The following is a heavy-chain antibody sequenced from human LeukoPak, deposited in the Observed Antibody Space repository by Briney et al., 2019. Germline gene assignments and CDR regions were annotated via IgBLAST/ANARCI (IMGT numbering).Heavy chain of an antibody. J-gene: IGHJ4*02. V-gene: IGHV4-38-2*02. Sequence: PSETLSLICSVSLYAMNSGYYWGWIRQSPGKGLEWIGSMHHSGSTDFNPSLRSRVTISGDTSKNQFFLELTSMTVADTAIYYCARGGERVKAYRFDYWGQGVLVTVSS. CDR3: ARGGERVKAYRFDY. D-gene: IGHD3-16*01. CDR1: LYAMNSGYY. CDR2: MHHSGST.